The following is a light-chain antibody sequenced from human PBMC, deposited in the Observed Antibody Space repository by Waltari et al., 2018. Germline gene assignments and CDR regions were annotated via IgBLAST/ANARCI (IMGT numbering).Light chain of an antibody. CDR1: RSNIGAEV. Sequence: QSVLTQPPSASGTPGQRVTISCSGSRSNIGAEVVNWYQVLPGTAPKLLIYSSNQRPSGVPERFSASKSGTSASLAISGLQSEDEGYYYCATWDYTLDGQVFGGGIRLTVL. J-gene: IGLJ3*02. V-gene: IGLV1-44*01. CDR2: SSN. CDR3: ATWDYTLDGQV.